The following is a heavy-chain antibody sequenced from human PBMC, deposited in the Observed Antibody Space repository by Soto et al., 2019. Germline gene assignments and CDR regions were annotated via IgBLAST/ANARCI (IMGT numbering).Heavy chain of an antibody. Sequence: NPSETLSLTCVVYGGSFSGYYWTWIRQPPGKGLEWIGEINHSGSTNYNPSLKSRVTISVDTSKNQFSLKLSSVTAADTAVYYCAREEYYYDSSGYYFFDGKFDYWGQGTLVTVSS. J-gene: IGHJ4*02. CDR2: INHSGST. V-gene: IGHV4-34*01. D-gene: IGHD3-22*01. CDR3: AREEYYYDSSGYYFFDGKFDY. CDR1: GGSFSGYY.